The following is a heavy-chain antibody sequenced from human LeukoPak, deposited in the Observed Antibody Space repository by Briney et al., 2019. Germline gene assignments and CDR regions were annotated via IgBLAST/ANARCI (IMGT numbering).Heavy chain of an antibody. J-gene: IGHJ3*02. CDR2: ISYSGST. D-gene: IGHD3-16*02. V-gene: IGHV4-59*08. CDR1: GGSISSYY. Sequence: KPSETLSLTCTVSGGSISSYYWSWIRQPPGKGLEWIGYISYSGSTNYNPSLKSRVTTSVDTSKNQFSLKLSSVTAADTAVYYCARFRVGDYVWGSYRYEVGAFGIWGQGTMVTVSS. CDR3: ARFRVGDYVWGSYRYEVGAFGI.